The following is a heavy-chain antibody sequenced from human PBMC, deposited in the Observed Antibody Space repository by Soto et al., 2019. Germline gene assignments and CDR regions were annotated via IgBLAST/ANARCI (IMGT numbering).Heavy chain of an antibody. CDR3: AVYGYYYDSSGYYHFDY. V-gene: IGHV3-23*01. CDR2: ISGSGGST. CDR1: GFTFSSYA. D-gene: IGHD3-22*01. J-gene: IGHJ4*02. Sequence: GGSLRLSCAASGFTFSSYAMSWVRQAPGKGLEWVSAISGSGGSTYYADSVKGRFTISRDNSKNTLYLQMNSLRAEDTAVYYCAVYGYYYDSSGYYHFDYWGQGTLVTVSS.